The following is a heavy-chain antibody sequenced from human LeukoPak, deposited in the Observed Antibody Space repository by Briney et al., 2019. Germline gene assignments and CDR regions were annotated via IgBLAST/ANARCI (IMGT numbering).Heavy chain of an antibody. CDR2: IYYSGST. J-gene: IGHJ6*02. V-gene: IGHV4-39*01. CDR3: ARQGPRVQFLEGYVYYGMDV. Sequence: SETLSLTCTVSGGSISSSSYYWGWIRQPPGKGLEWIGSIYYSGSTYYNPSLKSRVTISVDTSKNQFSLKLSSVTAADTAVYYCARQGPRVQFLEGYVYYGMDVWGQGTTVTVSS. CDR1: GGSISSSSYY. D-gene: IGHD3-3*01.